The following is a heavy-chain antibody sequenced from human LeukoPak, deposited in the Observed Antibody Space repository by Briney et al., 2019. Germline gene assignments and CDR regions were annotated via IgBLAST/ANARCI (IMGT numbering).Heavy chain of an antibody. CDR1: EFTVSSNY. V-gene: IGHV3-53*01. CDR2: LYSGGST. CDR3: ARGSITMIVPDY. Sequence: SGGSLRLSCAASEFTVSSNYMSWVRQAPGKGLEWVSVLYSGGSTYYADSVKGRFTISRDNSKNTLYLQMNSLRAEDTAVYYCARGSITMIVPDYWGQGTLVTVSS. D-gene: IGHD3-22*01. J-gene: IGHJ4*02.